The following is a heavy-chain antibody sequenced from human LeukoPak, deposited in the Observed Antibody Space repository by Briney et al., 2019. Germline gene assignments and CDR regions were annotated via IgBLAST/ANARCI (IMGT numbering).Heavy chain of an antibody. CDR3: AKVRAGWGKNAFDI. Sequence: GGSLRLSCAASGFTFDDYAMHWVRQAPGKGLEWVSGISWNSGSIGYADSVKGRFTISRDNAKNSLYLQMNSLRAEDMALYYCAKVRAGWGKNAFDIWGQGTMVTVSS. J-gene: IGHJ3*02. CDR2: ISWNSGSI. D-gene: IGHD7-27*01. CDR1: GFTFDDYA. V-gene: IGHV3-9*03.